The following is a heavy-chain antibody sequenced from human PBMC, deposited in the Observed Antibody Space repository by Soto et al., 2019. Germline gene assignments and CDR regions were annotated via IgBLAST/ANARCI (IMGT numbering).Heavy chain of an antibody. V-gene: IGHV1-46*01. Sequence: QVQLIQSGAEVRKPGASVKVSCKASGDSFTNYYFHWVRQAPGQSLEWMGIINSSGVSTTYAQKFLGRVTMTRDTSTSTVYMELSSLKYEDTAVYYCAVERKYDVWSGYSSYGMDVWGQGTTVSVSS. D-gene: IGHD3-3*01. CDR1: GDSFTNYY. CDR3: AVERKYDVWSGYSSYGMDV. J-gene: IGHJ6*02. CDR2: INSSGVST.